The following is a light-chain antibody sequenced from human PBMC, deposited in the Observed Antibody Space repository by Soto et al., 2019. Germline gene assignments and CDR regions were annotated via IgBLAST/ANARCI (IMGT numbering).Light chain of an antibody. V-gene: IGLV2-14*01. Sequence: QSALTQPASVSGSPRQSITISCSGTSRDVGAYNLVSWYQQFPGKGPKLLIYEVRHRPSGVSYRFSGSKSGNTASLTISSLLPEDEAVYFCSSFSSRNALVFGGGTKLTVL. CDR3: SSFSSRNALV. J-gene: IGLJ2*01. CDR1: SRDVGAYNL. CDR2: EVR.